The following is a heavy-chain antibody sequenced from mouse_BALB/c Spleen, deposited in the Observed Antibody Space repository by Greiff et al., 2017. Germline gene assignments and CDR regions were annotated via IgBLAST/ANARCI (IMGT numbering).Heavy chain of an antibody. D-gene: IGHD2-3*01. CDR2: ISSGGSYT. Sequence: DVMLVESGGGLVKPGGFLKLSCAASGFTFSSYAMSWVRQTPEKRLEWVATISSGGSYTYYPDSVKGRVTISIDNAKNTLYLQMSSLRSEDTAMYYCARQDGYYGAMDYWGQGTSVTVSS. CDR1: GFTFSSYA. J-gene: IGHJ4*01. CDR3: ARQDGYYGAMDY. V-gene: IGHV5-9-3*01.